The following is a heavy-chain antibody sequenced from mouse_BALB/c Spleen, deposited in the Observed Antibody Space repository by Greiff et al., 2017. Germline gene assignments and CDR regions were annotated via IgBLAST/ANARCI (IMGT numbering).Heavy chain of an antibody. CDR3: ARSGNYEDY. V-gene: IGHV1S41*01. D-gene: IGHD2-1*01. CDR1: GYTFTSYW. CDR2: IAPGSGST. Sequence: DLVKPGASVKLSCKASGYTFTSYWINWIKQRPGQGLEWIGRIAPGSGSTYYNEMFKGKATLTVDTSSSTAYIQLSSLASEDSAVYICARSGNYEDYWGQGTTLTVSS. J-gene: IGHJ2*01.